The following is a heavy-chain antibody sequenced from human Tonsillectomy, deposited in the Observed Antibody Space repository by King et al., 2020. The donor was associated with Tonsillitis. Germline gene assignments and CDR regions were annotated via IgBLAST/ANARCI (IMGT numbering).Heavy chain of an antibody. CDR3: AKHRPGAFAD. CDR2: ISFDGNHK. CDR1: GFSFSDYG. D-gene: IGHD3-10*01. J-gene: IGHJ4*02. V-gene: IGHV3-30*18. Sequence: QLVQSGGGVVQPGRSLRLSCAASGFSFSDYGIHWVRQAPGKGLEWVAVISFDGNHKFYVDSVKGRFTISRYNSKNTLYLHMSSLRTEDRAVYYFAKHRPGAFADWGQGTPVTVSS.